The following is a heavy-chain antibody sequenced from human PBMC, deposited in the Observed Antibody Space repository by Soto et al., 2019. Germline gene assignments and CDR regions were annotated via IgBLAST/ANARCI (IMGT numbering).Heavy chain of an antibody. CDR1: GGSISSGGYY. V-gene: IGHV4-31*03. D-gene: IGHD2-8*01. CDR3: VRLANESYRTWWFDP. Sequence: PSETLSLTCTVSGGSISSGGYYWSWIRQHPGKGLEWIGYIYYSGSTYYNPSLKSRVTISVDTSKNQFSLKLSSVTAADTAVYYCVRLANESYRTWWFDPWGQGPLVTVSS. J-gene: IGHJ5*02. CDR2: IYYSGST.